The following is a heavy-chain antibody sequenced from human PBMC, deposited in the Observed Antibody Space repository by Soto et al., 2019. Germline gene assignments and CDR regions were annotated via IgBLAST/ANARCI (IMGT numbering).Heavy chain of an antibody. CDR2: IIPFFGTA. Sequence: ASVKVSCKASGGTFSSYAISWVRQAPGQGLEWMGGIIPFFGTANSAQKFQGRVTITADECTSTGYMELSSLRSDGMAVDYCARGLHFSSSFLYYYGMDVWGQGTTVTVSS. CDR3: ARGLHFSSSFLYYYGMDV. J-gene: IGHJ6*02. CDR1: GGTFSSYA. D-gene: IGHD6-6*01. V-gene: IGHV1-69*13.